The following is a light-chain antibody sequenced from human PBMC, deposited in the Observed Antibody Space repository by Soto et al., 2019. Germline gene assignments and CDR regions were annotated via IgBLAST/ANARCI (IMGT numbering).Light chain of an antibody. Sequence: DIPMTQSPSSLSASVGDRVTITCRASQGIGYSLAWYQQKPGRVPKLLIYATSALQSGVPSRFSGGGSGTDFTLTIDSLQPEDIATYYCQKYDRVPGTFGQGTKLEVK. J-gene: IGKJ1*01. CDR1: QGIGYS. CDR3: QKYDRVPGT. CDR2: ATS. V-gene: IGKV1-27*01.